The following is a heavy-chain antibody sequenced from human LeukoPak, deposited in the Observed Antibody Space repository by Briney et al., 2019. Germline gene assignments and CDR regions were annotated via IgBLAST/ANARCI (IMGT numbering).Heavy chain of an antibody. Sequence: GGSLRLSCAASGFTFSSYGMSWVRQAPGKGLEWVANIKQDGSEKYYVDSVKGRFTISRDNAKNSMYLQMNSLRAEDTAVYYCARGGYSYGAFEYWGQGTLVTVSS. CDR1: GFTFSSYG. CDR3: ARGGYSYGAFEY. CDR2: IKQDGSEK. V-gene: IGHV3-7*01. D-gene: IGHD5-18*01. J-gene: IGHJ4*02.